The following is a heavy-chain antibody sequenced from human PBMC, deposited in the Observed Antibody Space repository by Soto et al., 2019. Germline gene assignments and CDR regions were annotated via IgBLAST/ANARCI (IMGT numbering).Heavy chain of an antibody. J-gene: IGHJ5*02. Sequence: EGSLRLSCAASGFTFSSYSMNWVRQAPGKGLEWVSYISSSSSTIYYADSVKGRFTISRDNAKNSPYLQMNSLRDEDTAVYYCARDGGYSGYYNWFDPWGQGTLVTVSS. V-gene: IGHV3-48*02. CDR2: ISSSSSTI. CDR3: ARDGGYSGYYNWFDP. CDR1: GFTFSSYS. D-gene: IGHD5-12*01.